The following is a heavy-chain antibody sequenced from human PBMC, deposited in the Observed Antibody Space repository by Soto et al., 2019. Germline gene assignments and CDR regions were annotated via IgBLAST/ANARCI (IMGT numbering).Heavy chain of an antibody. D-gene: IGHD5-12*01. CDR3: ARRRRDGYTRFDY. Sequence: QVTLKESGPVLVKPTETLTLTCTVSGFSLSNARMGVSWIRQPPGKALEWLAHIFSNDEKSYSTSLKSRLTISKDTSKSQVVLTMTNMDPVDTATYYCARRRRDGYTRFDYWGQGTLVTVSS. CDR2: IFSNDEK. J-gene: IGHJ4*02. V-gene: IGHV2-26*01. CDR1: GFSLSNARMG.